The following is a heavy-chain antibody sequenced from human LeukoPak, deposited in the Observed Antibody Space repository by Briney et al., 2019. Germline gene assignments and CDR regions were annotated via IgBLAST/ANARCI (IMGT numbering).Heavy chain of an antibody. J-gene: IGHJ4*02. CDR3: ASGVLFSGSPSDY. V-gene: IGHV3-53*01. Sequence: GSLRLSCAASGFTVSSNYMSWVRPAPGKGLEWVSVIYSGGSTYYADSVKGRFTISRDNSKNTLYLQMSSLRAEDTAVYYCASGVLFSGSPSDYWGQGTLVTVSS. D-gene: IGHD1-26*01. CDR2: IYSGGST. CDR1: GFTVSSNY.